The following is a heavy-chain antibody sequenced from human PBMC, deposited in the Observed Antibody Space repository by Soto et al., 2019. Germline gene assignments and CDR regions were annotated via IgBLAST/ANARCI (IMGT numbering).Heavy chain of an antibody. CDR2: IYYTGNT. CDR1: GGSISSGGTGSY. CDR3: ASGHDAYKVRY. V-gene: IGHV4-31*03. D-gene: IGHD1-1*01. J-gene: IGHJ4*02. Sequence: QVQLQESGPGLVKPSQTLSLTCTVSGGSISSGGTGSYWTWIRQLPGKGLEWIGYIYYTGNTYYNPSLKSRPTISIDTSENQFSLKLTPVTPADTAVYFCASGHDAYKVRYWGQGTLVTVSS.